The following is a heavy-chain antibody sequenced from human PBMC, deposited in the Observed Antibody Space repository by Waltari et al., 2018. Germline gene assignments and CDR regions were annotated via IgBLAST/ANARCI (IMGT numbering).Heavy chain of an antibody. CDR3: AKVWKNYRTDY. CDR2: IYYRANT. J-gene: IGHJ4*02. D-gene: IGHD1-7*01. CDR1: SGAMSSSGYD. Sequence: LQLQESGPGLVKPSETLSLTCTVSSGAMSSSGYDWGWIRQPPGKGLEWMGSIYYRANTYYNPSLKNRVTISVDTSKNQFSLKVTSVTAADTAVYYCAKVWKNYRTDYWGQGTLVTVSS. V-gene: IGHV4-39*07.